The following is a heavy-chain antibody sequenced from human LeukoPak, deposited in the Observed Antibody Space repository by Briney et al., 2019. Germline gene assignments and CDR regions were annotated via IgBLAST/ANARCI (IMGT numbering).Heavy chain of an antibody. Sequence: GGSLRLSCAASGFTFSTSWMTWVRQAPGKGLDWLGNINPDGSTINYVDSVKGRFTISRDNAKNSLYLQMNSLRAEDTAVYYCARDERFLEWPTPTNPDYWGQGTLVTVSS. V-gene: IGHV3-7*01. CDR3: ARDERFLEWPTPTNPDY. J-gene: IGHJ4*02. CDR1: GFTFSTSW. D-gene: IGHD3-3*01. CDR2: INPDGSTI.